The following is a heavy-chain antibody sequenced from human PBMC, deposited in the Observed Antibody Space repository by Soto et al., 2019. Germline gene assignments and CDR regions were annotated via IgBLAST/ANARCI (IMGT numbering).Heavy chain of an antibody. CDR3: AREEKFFWGS. CDR2: IHHSGTT. J-gene: IGHJ4*02. Sequence: QVQLHESGPGLVKPSGTLSLTCTISGASIISTNWCTWVRQSPGKGLEWIGQIHHSGTTTYNPSLQSRVTVSLGKSKNQFSLNLRSVTAADTAVYYCAREEKFFWGSWGQGTLVIVSS. CDR1: GASIISTNW. D-gene: IGHD3-16*01. V-gene: IGHV4-4*02.